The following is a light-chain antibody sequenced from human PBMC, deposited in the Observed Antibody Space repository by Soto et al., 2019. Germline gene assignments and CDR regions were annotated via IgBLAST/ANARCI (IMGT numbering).Light chain of an antibody. CDR1: SSDVGSYNL. J-gene: IGLJ3*02. CDR3: CSFAGGRTFWL. Sequence: QSVLTQPASVSGSPGQSITISCTGTSSDVGSYNLVSWYQQHPGKAPKLLIYEGSQRPSGVSNRFSGSKSGNTASLTISGLQAADEADYHCCSFAGGRTFWLFGGGTKLTVL. V-gene: IGLV2-23*03. CDR2: EGS.